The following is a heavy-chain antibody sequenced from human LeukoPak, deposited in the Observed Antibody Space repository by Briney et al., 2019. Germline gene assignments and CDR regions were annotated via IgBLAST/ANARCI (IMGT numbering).Heavy chain of an antibody. CDR3: AISGGVLRFLEWLLLDY. J-gene: IGHJ4*02. Sequence: SVKVSCKASGGTFSSYAISWVRQAPGQGLEWMGGIIPFFGTANYAQKFQGRVTITTDESTSTAYMELSSLRSDDTAVYYCAISGGVLRFLEWLLLDYWGQGTLVTVSS. CDR2: IIPFFGTA. CDR1: GGTFSSYA. D-gene: IGHD3-3*01. V-gene: IGHV1-69*05.